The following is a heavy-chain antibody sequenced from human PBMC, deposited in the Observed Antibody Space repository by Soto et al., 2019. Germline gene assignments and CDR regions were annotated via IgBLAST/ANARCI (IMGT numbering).Heavy chain of an antibody. CDR1: GFTFSSYA. J-gene: IGHJ6*03. CDR2: ISGSGGST. CDR3: AKYIGSTSRFYYYYMDV. Sequence: GGSLRLSCAASGFTFSSYAMSWVRQAPGKGLEWVSAISGSGGSTYYADSVKGRFTISRDNSKNTLCLQMNSLRAEDTAVYYCAKYIGSTSRFYYYYMDVWGKGTTVTVSS. D-gene: IGHD2-2*01. V-gene: IGHV3-23*01.